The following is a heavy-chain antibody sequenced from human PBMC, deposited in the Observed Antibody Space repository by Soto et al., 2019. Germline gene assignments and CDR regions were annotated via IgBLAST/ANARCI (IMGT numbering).Heavy chain of an antibody. J-gene: IGHJ6*03. D-gene: IGHD2-2*01. CDR2: ISGSGGST. CDR3: AKSLRDPEIYQLLPEDDYYYYYMDV. Sequence: GESLKISCAASGFTFSSYAMSWVRQAPGKGLEWVSAISGSGGSTYYADSVKGRFTISRDNSKNTLYLQMNSLRAEDTAVYYCAKSLRDPEIYQLLPEDDYYYYYMDVWGKGTTVTVSS. V-gene: IGHV3-23*01. CDR1: GFTFSSYA.